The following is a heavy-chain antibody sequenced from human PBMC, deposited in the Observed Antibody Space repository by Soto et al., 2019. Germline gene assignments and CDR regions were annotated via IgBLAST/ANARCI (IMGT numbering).Heavy chain of an antibody. J-gene: IGHJ4*02. CDR1: GGSISNGGYS. Sequence: SETQSLTCAVSGGSISNGGYSWSWIRQPPGKGLEWIGYIYHSGSTYYNPSLKSRVTISVDRSKNQFSLKLSSVTAADTAVYYCARGGVYYYDSSGYYFSPYYLDYWGQGTLVTVSS. V-gene: IGHV4-30-2*01. CDR2: IYHSGST. CDR3: ARGGVYYYDSSGYYFSPYYLDY. D-gene: IGHD3-22*01.